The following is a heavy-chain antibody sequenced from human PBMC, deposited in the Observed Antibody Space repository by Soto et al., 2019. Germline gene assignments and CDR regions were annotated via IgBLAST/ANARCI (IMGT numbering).Heavy chain of an antibody. Sequence: QITLRESGPALVKPTQTVTLTCTFSGFSLTTSGVGVGWIRQPPGKALEWLALIYWDDEKRYSPSLKTTLTVTKGTSRNQVVLTMANMDPVDSATYYCVHRRPFGGLFVFDFWGQGALVTVAS. CDR2: IYWDDEK. CDR1: GFSLTTSGVG. CDR3: VHRRPFGGLFVFDF. J-gene: IGHJ4*02. V-gene: IGHV2-5*02. D-gene: IGHD3-16*02.